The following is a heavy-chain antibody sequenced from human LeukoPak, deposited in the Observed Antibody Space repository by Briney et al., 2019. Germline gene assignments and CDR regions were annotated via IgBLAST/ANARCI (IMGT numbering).Heavy chain of an antibody. CDR2: IYYSGST. J-gene: IGHJ4*02. D-gene: IGHD1-1*01. CDR1: GGSITSYY. CDR3: VRHGTQKYVADY. V-gene: IGHV4-59*08. Sequence: PSETLSLTCSVSGGSITSYYWNWIRQPPGKGLEWIGYIYYSGSTNYNPSLKSRVTISVDTSKNQFSLKLSSVTAPDTAVYYCVRHGTQKYVADYWGQGTLVTVSS.